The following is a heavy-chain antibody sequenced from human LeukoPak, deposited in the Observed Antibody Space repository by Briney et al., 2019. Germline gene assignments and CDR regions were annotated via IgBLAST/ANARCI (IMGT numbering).Heavy chain of an antibody. V-gene: IGHV1-2*02. J-gene: IGHJ4*02. CDR3: ARDRSIAAAGINNYYFDY. D-gene: IGHD6-13*01. CDR1: GGTFSSYA. CDR2: INPNSGGT. Sequence: GASVKVSCKASGGTFSSYAISWVRQPPGQGLEWMGWINPNSGGTNYAQKFQGRVTMTRDTSISTAYMELSRLRSDDAAVYYCARDRSIAAAGINNYYFDYWGQGTLVTVSS.